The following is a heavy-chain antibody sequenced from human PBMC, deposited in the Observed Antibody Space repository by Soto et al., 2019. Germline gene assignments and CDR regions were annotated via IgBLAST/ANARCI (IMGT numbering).Heavy chain of an antibody. J-gene: IGHJ4*02. D-gene: IGHD2-2*01. V-gene: IGHV1-3*01. CDR1: GYTFTSYA. Sequence: GASVKVSCKASGYTFTSYAMHWVRQAPGQRLEWMGWINAGNGNTKYSQKFQGRVTITRDTSASTAYMELSSLRSEDTAVYYCARDWFDCSSTSCYREYYFDYWGQGTLVTVSS. CDR2: INAGNGNT. CDR3: ARDWFDCSSTSCYREYYFDY.